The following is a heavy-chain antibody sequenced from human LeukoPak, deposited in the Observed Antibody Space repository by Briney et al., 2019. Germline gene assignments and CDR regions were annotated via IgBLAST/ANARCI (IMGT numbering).Heavy chain of an antibody. D-gene: IGHD6-6*01. V-gene: IGHV3-9*03. Sequence: PGGSVRLSRAASGFTFDDYAMHWVRHAPGKGLEWVSGISWNSGSIGYADSVKGRFTISRDNAKNSLYLQMNSLRAEHMALYYCARAYSSSSYFDYWGQGTLVTVSS. CDR1: GFTFDDYA. CDR2: ISWNSGSI. J-gene: IGHJ4*02. CDR3: ARAYSSSSYFDY.